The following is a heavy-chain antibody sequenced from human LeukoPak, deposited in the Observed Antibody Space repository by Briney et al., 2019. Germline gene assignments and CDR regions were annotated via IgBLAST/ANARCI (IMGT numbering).Heavy chain of an antibody. CDR3: AKGWYGDPYDY. J-gene: IGHJ4*02. CDR1: GFTFWSYG. Sequence: PGGSLRLSCAASGFTFWSYGMHWVRQAPGKGLEWVAVISYDGSNKYYADSVKGRFTISRDNSKNTLYLQMNSLRAEDTAVYYCAKGWYGDPYDYWGQGTLVTVSS. CDR2: ISYDGSNK. D-gene: IGHD4-17*01. V-gene: IGHV3-30*18.